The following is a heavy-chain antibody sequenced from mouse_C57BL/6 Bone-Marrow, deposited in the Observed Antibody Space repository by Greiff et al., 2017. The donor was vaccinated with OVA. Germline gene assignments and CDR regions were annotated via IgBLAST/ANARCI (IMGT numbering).Heavy chain of an antibody. J-gene: IGHJ2*01. CDR3: ARRDYYGYYFDY. D-gene: IGHD1-1*01. CDR2: ISNLAYSI. CDR1: GFTFSDYG. V-gene: IGHV5-15*04. Sequence: DVHLVESGGGLVQPGGSLKLSCAASGFTFSDYGMAWVRQAPRKGPEWVAFISNLAYSIYYADTVTGRFTISRENAKNTLYLEMSSLRSEDTAMYYCARRDYYGYYFDYWGQGTTLTVSS.